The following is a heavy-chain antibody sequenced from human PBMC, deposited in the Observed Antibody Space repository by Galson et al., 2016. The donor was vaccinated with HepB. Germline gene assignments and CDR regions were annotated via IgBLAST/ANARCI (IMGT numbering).Heavy chain of an antibody. CDR3: ATGNGHASDI. D-gene: IGHD2-8*01. Sequence: SLRLSCAASGFTFTNYWMTWVRQAPGKGLERVANIKEDGTEKCYADSVKGRFTISRDNARNSLYLQMNSLRAEDTAVYYCATGNGHASDIWGQGTMVTVSS. CDR2: IKEDGTEK. CDR1: GFTFTNYW. J-gene: IGHJ3*02. V-gene: IGHV3-7*01.